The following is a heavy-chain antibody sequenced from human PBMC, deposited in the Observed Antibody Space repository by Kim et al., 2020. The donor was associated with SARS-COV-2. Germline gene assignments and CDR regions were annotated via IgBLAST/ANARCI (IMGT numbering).Heavy chain of an antibody. CDR2: ISWNSGSI. CDR1: GFTFDDYA. V-gene: IGHV3-9*01. J-gene: IGHJ6*02. CDR3: AKLAVAADYYGMDV. Sequence: GGSLRLSCAASGFTFDDYAMHWVRQAPGKGLEWVSGISWNSGSIGYADSVKGRFTISRDNAKNSLYLQMNSLRAEDTALYYCAKLAVAADYYGMDVWGQG. D-gene: IGHD6-19*01.